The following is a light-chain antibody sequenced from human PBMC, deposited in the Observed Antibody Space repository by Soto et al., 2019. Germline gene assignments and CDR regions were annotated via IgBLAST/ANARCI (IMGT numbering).Light chain of an antibody. Sequence: QSALTQPASVSGSPGQSITISCSGTSSDIGAYNHVSWYQHHPDKAPKFMIYEVSNRPLGVSDRFSASKSGNTAYLTISGLQAEDEADYYCSSYTTSSTLVFGTGTKVTVL. J-gene: IGLJ1*01. CDR1: SSDIGAYNH. CDR3: SSYTTSSTLV. CDR2: EVS. V-gene: IGLV2-14*01.